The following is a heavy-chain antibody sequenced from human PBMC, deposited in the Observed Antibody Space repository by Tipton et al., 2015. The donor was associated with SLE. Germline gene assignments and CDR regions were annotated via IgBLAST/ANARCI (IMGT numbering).Heavy chain of an antibody. Sequence: TLSLTCTVSGGSISSSGYYWGWIRQPPGKGLEWIGNIHYSGSTNYNPSLKSRVTISVDTSKNQFSLMLTSVTAADTAVYYCARGLSQDNWGQGTLVTVSS. CDR3: ARGLSQDN. CDR2: IHYSGST. J-gene: IGHJ4*02. CDR1: GGSISSSGYY. V-gene: IGHV4-39*07.